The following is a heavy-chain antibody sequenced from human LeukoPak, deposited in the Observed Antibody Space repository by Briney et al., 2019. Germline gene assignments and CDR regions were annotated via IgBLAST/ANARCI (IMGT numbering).Heavy chain of an antibody. D-gene: IGHD2-15*01. V-gene: IGHV1-18*04. CDR3: ARMVVAAPYYFDY. J-gene: IGHJ4*02. Sequence: VASVKASCKASGYTFTSYGISWVRQAPGQGLEWMAWISAYNGNTNYAQKLQGRVTMTTDTSTSTAYMELRSLRSDDTAVYYCARMVVAAPYYFDYWGQGTLVTVSS. CDR2: ISAYNGNT. CDR1: GYTFTSYG.